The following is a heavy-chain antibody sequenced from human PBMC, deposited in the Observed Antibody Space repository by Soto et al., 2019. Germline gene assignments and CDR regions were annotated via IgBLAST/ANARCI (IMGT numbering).Heavy chain of an antibody. CDR2: ISYDGSNK. CDR3: AGGGYCTSTSCYLNWFDP. Sequence: QVQLVESGGGVVQPGRSLRLSCAASGFTFSSYAMHWVRQAPGKGLEWVAVISYDGSNKYYADSVKGRFTISRDNPKNTLSLRMNSLRAEDTAVYYCAGGGYCTSTSCYLNWFDPWGQGTLVSVSS. D-gene: IGHD2-2*01. V-gene: IGHV3-30-3*01. CDR1: GFTFSSYA. J-gene: IGHJ5*02.